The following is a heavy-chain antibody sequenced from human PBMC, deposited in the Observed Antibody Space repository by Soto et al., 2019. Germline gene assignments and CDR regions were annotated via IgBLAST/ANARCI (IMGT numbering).Heavy chain of an antibody. CDR2: IIPIFGTA. Sequence: QVQLVQSGAEVKKPGSSVKVSCKASGGTFSSYAISWVRQAPGQGLEWMGGIIPIFGTANYAQKFQGRVTITADESTSTAYMELSSLRSEDTAVYYCARERSGIAVAGYPYYYYGMDVWGQGTTVTVSS. CDR1: GGTFSSYA. D-gene: IGHD6-19*01. CDR3: ARERSGIAVAGYPYYYYGMDV. V-gene: IGHV1-69*01. J-gene: IGHJ6*02.